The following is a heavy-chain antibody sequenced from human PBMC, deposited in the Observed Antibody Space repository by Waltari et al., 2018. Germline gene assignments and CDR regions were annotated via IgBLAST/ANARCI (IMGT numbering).Heavy chain of an antibody. CDR1: GYSISSGYY. V-gene: IGHV4-38-2*01. D-gene: IGHD4-17*01. Sequence: QVQLQESGPGLVKPSETLSLTCAVSGYSISSGYYWGWIRQPPGKGLEWIGSIYHSGSTYYNPSLKSRVTISVDTSKNQFSLKLSSVTAADTAVYYCAIRDYGGNLVDYWGQGTLVTVSS. J-gene: IGHJ4*02. CDR2: IYHSGST. CDR3: AIRDYGGNLVDY.